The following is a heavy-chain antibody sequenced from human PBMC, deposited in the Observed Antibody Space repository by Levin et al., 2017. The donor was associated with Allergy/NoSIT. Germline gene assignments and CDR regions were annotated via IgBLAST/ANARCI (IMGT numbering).Heavy chain of an antibody. CDR3: TREIGGGGAFEI. CDR1: GGSMSNYY. J-gene: IGHJ3*02. V-gene: IGHV4-59*01. Sequence: SETLSLTCTVSGGSMSNYYWSWIRQPPGKGLEWIGYIHYSGKINYNPSLKSRLLISLDTSKNQVSPRLSSVTPADTAVYYCTREIGGGGAFEIWGQGTMVTVSS. D-gene: IGHD3-10*01. CDR2: IHYSGKI.